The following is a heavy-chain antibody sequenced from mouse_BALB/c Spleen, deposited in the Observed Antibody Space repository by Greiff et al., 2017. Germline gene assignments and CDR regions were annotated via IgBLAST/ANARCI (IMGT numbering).Heavy chain of an antibody. CDR1: GFSLTGYG. CDR3: ASLYGDGESLMDY. CDR2: IWGDGST. D-gene: IGHD2-13*01. Sequence: VKLVESGPGLVAPSQSLSITCTVSGFSLTGYGVNWVRQPPGKGLEWLGMIWGDGSTDYNSALKSRLSISKDNSKSQVFLKMNSLQTDDTDRYYCASLYGDGESLMDYWGQGTSVTVSS. V-gene: IGHV2-6-7*01. J-gene: IGHJ4*01.